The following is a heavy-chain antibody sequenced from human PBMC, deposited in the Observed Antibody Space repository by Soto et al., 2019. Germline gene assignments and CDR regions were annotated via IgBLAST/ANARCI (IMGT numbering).Heavy chain of an antibody. CDR2: ISNSGGKT. CDR1: GFTFSEYA. Sequence: EVQLLESGGGLVQPGGSLRLSCAASGFTFSEYALSWVRQAPGQGLEWVSTISNSGGKTYYVDSVKGRITVSRDNSKNPLSLQMSSLSAEDTAVYYCAKGGNTNNNYYYYMDVWGKGTAVTVSS. V-gene: IGHV3-23*01. J-gene: IGHJ6*03. CDR3: AKGGNTNNNYYYYMDV. D-gene: IGHD1-1*01.